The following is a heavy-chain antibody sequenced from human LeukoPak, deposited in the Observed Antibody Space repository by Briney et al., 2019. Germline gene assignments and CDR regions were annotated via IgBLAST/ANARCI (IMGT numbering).Heavy chain of an antibody. CDR3: ARHIAYTSGWYRDY. J-gene: IGHJ4*02. D-gene: IGHD6-19*01. CDR1: GYSFTNYW. V-gene: IGHV5-51*01. CDR2: IYPGDSDT. Sequence: GESLKISCKGSGYSFTNYWIGWVRQMPGKGLEWMGLIYPGDSDTRYSPSFQGQVTISADKSISTAYLQWSSLKASDTAIYYCARHIAYTSGWYRDYWGQGTLVTVSS.